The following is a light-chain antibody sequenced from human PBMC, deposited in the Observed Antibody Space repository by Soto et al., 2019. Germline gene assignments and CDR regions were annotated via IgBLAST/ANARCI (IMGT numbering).Light chain of an antibody. CDR1: SSNIGSNT. Sequence: HSVLTQPPSASGTPGQRVTISCSGSSSNIGSNTVRWYQQLPGTAPKVLIYNNHERPSGVPDRFSGSKSGTSDSLVISGLHSDDEADYSCAALDDSLWLFGGGTKLTVL. CDR2: NNH. V-gene: IGLV1-44*01. J-gene: IGLJ3*02. CDR3: AALDDSLWL.